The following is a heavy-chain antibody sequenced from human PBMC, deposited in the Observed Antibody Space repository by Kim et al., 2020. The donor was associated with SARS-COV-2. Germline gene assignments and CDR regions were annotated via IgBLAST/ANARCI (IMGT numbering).Heavy chain of an antibody. V-gene: IGHV1-69*01. J-gene: IGHJ3*02. Sequence: ANYAQKYQGRVTITADESTSTAYMELSSRRSEATAVYYCAREGAHNAFDIWGQGTMVTVSS. CDR3: AREGAHNAFDI. CDR2: A.